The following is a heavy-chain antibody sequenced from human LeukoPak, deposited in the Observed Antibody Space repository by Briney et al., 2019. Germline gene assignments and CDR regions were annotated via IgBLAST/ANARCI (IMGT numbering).Heavy chain of an antibody. Sequence: PSETLSLTCTVSGGTISSGDYYWSWIRQPAGKGLEWIGSIYTSGSNNYNPSLKSRVTISVDTSKNQFSLKLSSVTAADTAGYYCARGPPPYSGSYWYFDLWGRGTLVTVSS. CDR3: ARGPPPYSGSYWYFDL. V-gene: IGHV4-61*02. J-gene: IGHJ2*01. D-gene: IGHD1-26*01. CDR2: IYTSGSN. CDR1: GGTISSGDYY.